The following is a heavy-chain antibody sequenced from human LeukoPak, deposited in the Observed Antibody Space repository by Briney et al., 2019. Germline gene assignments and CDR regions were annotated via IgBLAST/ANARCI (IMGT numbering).Heavy chain of an antibody. D-gene: IGHD2-21*02. Sequence: SETLSLTCAVYGGSFSGYYWSWIRQPPGKGLEWIGEINHSGSTNYNPSLKSRVTISLDRSKNQFSLKLSSVTAADTAVYYCASGPYCGGDCYRFPFDYWGQGTLVTVSS. CDR1: GGSFSGYY. CDR2: INHSGST. J-gene: IGHJ4*02. CDR3: ASGPYCGGDCYRFPFDY. V-gene: IGHV4-34*01.